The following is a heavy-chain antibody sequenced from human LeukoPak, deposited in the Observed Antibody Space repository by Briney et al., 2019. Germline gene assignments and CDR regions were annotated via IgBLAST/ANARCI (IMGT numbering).Heavy chain of an antibody. D-gene: IGHD6-13*01. Sequence: PGGSLRHSCAASGFTFSSYEMNWVRQAPGKGLEWVSYISSSGSTIYYADSVKGRFTISRDNAKNSLYLQMNSLRAEDTAVYYCARESAWSSSSMFDYWGQGTLVTVSS. J-gene: IGHJ4*02. CDR1: GFTFSSYE. CDR2: ISSSGSTI. V-gene: IGHV3-48*03. CDR3: ARESAWSSSSMFDY.